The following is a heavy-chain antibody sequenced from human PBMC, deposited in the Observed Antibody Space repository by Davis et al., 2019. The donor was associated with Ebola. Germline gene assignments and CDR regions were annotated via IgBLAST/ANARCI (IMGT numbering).Heavy chain of an antibody. D-gene: IGHD4-23*01. CDR1: GGSFSGYY. CDR3: ARGTYGGNPGVYY. V-gene: IGHV4-34*01. Sequence: MPSQTLSLTCALYGGSFSGYYWSWTRQPPGKGREWIGEINHSGSTNYNPSLKSRVTISVATSKNQFSLKLSSVTAADTAVYYCARGTYGGNPGVYYWGQGTLVTVSS. CDR2: INHSGST. J-gene: IGHJ4*02.